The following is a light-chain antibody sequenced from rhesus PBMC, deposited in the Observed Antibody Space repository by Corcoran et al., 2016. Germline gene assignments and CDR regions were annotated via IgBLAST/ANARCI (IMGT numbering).Light chain of an antibody. Sequence: DIVMTQSPDSLAVSLGERVTINCKSSQSLLYSSNTKNYLAWYPQKPGQAPKLLLYWASTRESGVPNRCSGSGSGTDFTLTISGLQAEDVAVYYCQQYYSSPYSFGQGTKVEIK. J-gene: IGKJ2*01. CDR2: WAS. V-gene: IGKV4-1*01. CDR1: QSLLYSSNTKNY. CDR3: QQYYSSPYS.